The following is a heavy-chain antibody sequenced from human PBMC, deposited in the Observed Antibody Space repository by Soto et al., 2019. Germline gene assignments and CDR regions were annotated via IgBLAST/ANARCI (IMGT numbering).Heavy chain of an antibody. CDR2: INAGNGNT. J-gene: IGHJ6*03. CDR1: GYTFTSYA. D-gene: IGHD5-12*01. V-gene: IGHV1-3*01. CDR3: ARGRYSGYVSGHYYYYMDV. Sequence: ASVKVSCKASGYTFTSYAMHWVRQAPGQRLEWMGWINAGNGNTKYSQKVQGRVTITRDTPASTAYRELSSLRSEDTAVYYCARGRYSGYVSGHYYYYMDVWGKGTTVTVSS.